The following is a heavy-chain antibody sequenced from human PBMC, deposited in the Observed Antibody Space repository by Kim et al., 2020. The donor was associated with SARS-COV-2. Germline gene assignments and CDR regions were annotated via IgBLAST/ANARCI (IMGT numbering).Heavy chain of an antibody. V-gene: IGHV4-59*01. CDR2: IYYSGST. CDR1: GGSISSYY. Sequence: SETLSLTCTVSGGSISSYYWSWIRQPPGKGLEWIGYIYYSGSTNYNPSLKSRVTISVDTSKNQFSPKLSSMTAADTAVYYCARWSGSYWGSAYYFDYWGQGTLVTVSS. CDR3: ARWSGSYWGSAYYFDY. D-gene: IGHD1-26*01. J-gene: IGHJ4*02.